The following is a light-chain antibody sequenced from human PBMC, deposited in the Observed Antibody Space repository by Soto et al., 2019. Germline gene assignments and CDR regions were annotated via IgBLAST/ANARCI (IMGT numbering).Light chain of an antibody. CDR1: SSNIGNNA. CDR3: AAWDDRLNGPV. CDR2: YDD. J-gene: IGLJ2*01. V-gene: IGLV1-36*01. Sequence: QSVLTQPPSVSEAPRQRVTISCSGSSSNIGNNAVNWYQQVPGKAPKLLIYYDDLLPSGVSDRFSGSRSGTSASLAISGLQSEDEADYYCAAWDDRLNGPVFGGGTKLTVL.